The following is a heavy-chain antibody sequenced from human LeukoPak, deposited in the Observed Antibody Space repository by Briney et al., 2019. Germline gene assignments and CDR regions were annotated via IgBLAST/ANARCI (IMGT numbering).Heavy chain of an antibody. Sequence: PSETLSLTCAVYGGSFSGYYWSWIRQPPGKGLEWIGEINHSGSTNYNPSLKSRVTISVDTSKNQFSLKLSSVTAADTAVYYCAREAFVAHYYMDVWGKGTTVTVSS. CDR1: GGSFSGYY. V-gene: IGHV4-34*01. J-gene: IGHJ6*03. CDR2: INHSGST. CDR3: AREAFVAHYYMDV. D-gene: IGHD2-15*01.